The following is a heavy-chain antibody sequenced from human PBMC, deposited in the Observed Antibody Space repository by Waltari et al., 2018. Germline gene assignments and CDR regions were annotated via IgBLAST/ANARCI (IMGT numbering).Heavy chain of an antibody. CDR1: GFSLSTGGEA. CDR3: AHNGDYYDITGGDFYFDH. V-gene: IGHV2-5*01. Sequence: QITLKESGPTLVKPTQTLPLTCAFSGFSLSTGGEAVAWIRQPPGKALEWLAPIYWNDDQRYSPTLKNRLTITKDTSKNQVVLTMTNMDPVETATDYCAHNGDYYDITGGDFYFDHWGQGSLVSVSS. J-gene: IGHJ4*02. D-gene: IGHD3-22*01. CDR2: IYWNDDQ.